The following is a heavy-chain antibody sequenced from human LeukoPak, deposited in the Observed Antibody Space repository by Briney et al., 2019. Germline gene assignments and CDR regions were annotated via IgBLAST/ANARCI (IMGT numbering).Heavy chain of an antibody. D-gene: IGHD3-16*01. Sequence: GGSLRLSCVASGVTFGSYAMSWVRQAPGMGLEWVSVVSGSGFSSFYAASVKGRFTISRDNSKNMVSLQMNSLRAEDTAVYYCAKGDTFGGVIHFDFWGQGSLVTVSS. CDR3: AKGDTFGGVIHFDF. V-gene: IGHV3-23*01. J-gene: IGHJ4*02. CDR1: GVTFGSYA. CDR2: VSGSGFSS.